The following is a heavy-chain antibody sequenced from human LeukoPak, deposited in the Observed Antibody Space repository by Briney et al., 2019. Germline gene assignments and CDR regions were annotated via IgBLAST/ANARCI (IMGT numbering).Heavy chain of an antibody. V-gene: IGHV3-33*01. J-gene: IGHJ4*02. Sequence: GGSLRLSCAASGFTFSSYGMHWVRQAPGKGLEWVAVIWYDGSNKYYADSVKGRFTISRDNSKNTLYLQMNSLRAEDTAVYYCARGSFEWELPLDHWGQGTLVTVSS. D-gene: IGHD1-26*01. CDR1: GFTFSSYG. CDR3: ARGSFEWELPLDH. CDR2: IWYDGSNK.